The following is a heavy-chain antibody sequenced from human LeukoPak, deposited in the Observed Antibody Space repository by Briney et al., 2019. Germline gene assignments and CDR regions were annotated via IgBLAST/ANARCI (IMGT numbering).Heavy chain of an antibody. CDR3: ARQRLIYYYMDV. CDR2: IYHSGST. CDR1: GGSISSSNW. J-gene: IGHJ6*03. Sequence: SSETLSLTCTVSGGSISSSNWWSWVRQPPGKGLEWIGEIYHSGSTNYNPSLKSRVTISVDKSRNQFSLKLSSVTAADTAVYYCARQRLIYYYMDVWGKGTTVTISS. V-gene: IGHV4-4*02.